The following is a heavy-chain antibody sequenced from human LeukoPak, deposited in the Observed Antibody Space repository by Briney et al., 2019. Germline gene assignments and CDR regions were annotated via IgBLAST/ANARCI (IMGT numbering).Heavy chain of an antibody. V-gene: IGHV4-4*07. CDR1: GGSISSYY. J-gene: IGHJ4*02. D-gene: IGHD3-22*01. Sequence: WGTLTLTCTVSGGSISSYYWSWIRQPAGKGLEWIGRIYTSGSTNYNPSLKSRVTMSVDTSKNQFSLKLSSVTAADTAVYYCARVRGGYYYDSSGEYFDYWGQGTLVTVSS. CDR3: ARVRGGYYYDSSGEYFDY. CDR2: IYTSGST.